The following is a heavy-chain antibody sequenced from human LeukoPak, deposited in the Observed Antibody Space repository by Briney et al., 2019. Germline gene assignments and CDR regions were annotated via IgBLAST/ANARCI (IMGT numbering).Heavy chain of an antibody. V-gene: IGHV1-2*02. D-gene: IGHD3-22*01. J-gene: IGHJ1*01. Sequence: ASVKVSCKASGSTFTGYYMHWVRQAPGQGLEWMGWINPNSGGTNYAQKFQGRVTMTRDTSLSTAYMELSRLRSDDTAVYYCARDLYDSSGYYSPWGQGTLVTVSS. CDR1: GSTFTGYY. CDR3: ARDLYDSSGYYSP. CDR2: INPNSGGT.